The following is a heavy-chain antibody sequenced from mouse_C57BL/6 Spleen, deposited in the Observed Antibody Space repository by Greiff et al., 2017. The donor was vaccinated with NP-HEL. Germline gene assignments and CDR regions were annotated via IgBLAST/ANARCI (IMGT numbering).Heavy chain of an antibody. Sequence: EVQLVESGGGLVKPGGSLKLSCAASGFTFSSYAMSWVRQTPEQRLEWVATISAGGSYTYYPDNVKGRFTISRDNAKNNLYLQMSHLKSEDTAMYYCARGADSFAYWGQGTLVTVSA. CDR1: GFTFSSYA. CDR3: ARGADSFAY. CDR2: ISAGGSYT. V-gene: IGHV5-4*01. J-gene: IGHJ3*01. D-gene: IGHD3-3*01.